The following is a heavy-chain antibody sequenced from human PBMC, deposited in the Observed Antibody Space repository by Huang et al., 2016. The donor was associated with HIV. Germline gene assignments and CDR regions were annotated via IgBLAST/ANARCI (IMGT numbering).Heavy chain of an antibody. Sequence: QVQLAVSGGGLVKPGGSLTLSCTASGFTFSDYYMSWIRQARGKGLEWVSYISSSFSTIYYADSVKGRFTISRDNAKNSLYLQMNSLRAEDTAVYYCARDHSYGWFDYWGQGTLVTVSS. J-gene: IGHJ4*02. CDR2: ISSSFSTI. D-gene: IGHD5-18*01. V-gene: IGHV3-11*01. CDR3: ARDHSYGWFDY. CDR1: GFTFSDYY.